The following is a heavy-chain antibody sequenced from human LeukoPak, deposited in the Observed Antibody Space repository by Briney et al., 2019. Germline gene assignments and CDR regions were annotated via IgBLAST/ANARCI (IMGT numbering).Heavy chain of an antibody. CDR3: ARGPSDTLAFDI. J-gene: IGHJ3*02. Sequence: SETLSLTCTVSGGSISSSSYYWGWIRQPPGKGLEWIGSIYYSGSTYYNPSLKSRVTISVDTSKNQFSLKLSSVTAADTAVYYCARGPSDTLAFDIWGQGTMVTVSS. CDR2: IYYSGST. CDR1: GGSISSSSYY. V-gene: IGHV4-39*07. D-gene: IGHD3-16*01.